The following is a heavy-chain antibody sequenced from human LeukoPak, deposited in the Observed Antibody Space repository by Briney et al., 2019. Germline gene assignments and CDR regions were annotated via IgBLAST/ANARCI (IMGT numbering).Heavy chain of an antibody. J-gene: IGHJ4*02. V-gene: IGHV3-33*01. D-gene: IGHD1-26*01. CDR3: AREGATGYYFDY. Sequence: GGSLRLSCAASGFTFSSYGMHWVRQAPGKGLEWVAVIWYDGSNKYYANSVKGRFTISRDNSKNTLYLQMNSLRAEDTAVYYCAREGATGYYFDYWGQGTLVTVSS. CDR1: GFTFSSYG. CDR2: IWYDGSNK.